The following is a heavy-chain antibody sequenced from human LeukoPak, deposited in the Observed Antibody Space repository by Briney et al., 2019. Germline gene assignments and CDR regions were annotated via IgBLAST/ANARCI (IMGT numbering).Heavy chain of an antibody. V-gene: IGHV3-23*01. J-gene: IGHJ4*02. CDR3: AKRGVVIRVILVGFHKEAYYFDS. Sequence: GGSLRLSCAVSGITVSNYGMSWVRQAPGKGPEWVAGISGSGGSAHYADAVKGRFTISRDNPKNTLYLQMNSLRVEDTAVYFCAKRGVVIRVILVGFHKEAYYFDSWGQGALVTVSS. D-gene: IGHD3-22*01. CDR2: ISGSGGSA. CDR1: GITVSNYG.